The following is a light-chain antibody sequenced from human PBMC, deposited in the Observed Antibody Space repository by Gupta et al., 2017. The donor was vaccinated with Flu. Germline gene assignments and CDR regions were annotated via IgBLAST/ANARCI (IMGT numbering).Light chain of an antibody. CDR1: SSNSGKNY. CDR2: DKK. Sequence: QSVLTQPPSVSAAPGHKVTISGAVSSSNSGKNYGSVYQQLPVTAPKVVIYDKKKRPSGCPDRFSGSKSGNSATLAITGLQTGDEADYYCGTGASSLSVWVFGGGTKLTVL. J-gene: IGLJ2*01. V-gene: IGLV1-51*01. CDR3: GTGASSLSVWV.